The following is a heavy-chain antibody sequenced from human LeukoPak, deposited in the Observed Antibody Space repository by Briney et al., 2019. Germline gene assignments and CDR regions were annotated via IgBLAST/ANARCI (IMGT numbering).Heavy chain of an antibody. D-gene: IGHD2-15*01. CDR2: IYYSGST. CDR3: AREGRVVVAATPVYFDY. Sequence: SETLSLTCTVSGGSISSSSYYWGWIRQPPGKGLEWIGSIYYSGSTWSSLKSRVTISIDTSKNKFSLKLSSVTAADTAVYYCAREGRVVVAATPVYFDYWGQGTLVTVSS. V-gene: IGHV4-39*07. J-gene: IGHJ4*02. CDR1: GGSISSSSYY.